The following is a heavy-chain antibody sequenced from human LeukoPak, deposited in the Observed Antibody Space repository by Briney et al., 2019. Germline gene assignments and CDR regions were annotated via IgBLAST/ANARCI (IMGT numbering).Heavy chain of an antibody. J-gene: IGHJ5*02. D-gene: IGHD3-10*01. CDR2: INHSGTT. Sequence: SGTLSLTCAVYGGSFSGNYWSWLRQPPGKGLEWSGEINHSGTTNYNPSLKSRVTISVDTSKNQFSLKLSSVTAADTAVYYCASTPATYYYGSGSYPRRNWFGPWGRGTLVTVSS. V-gene: IGHV4-34*01. CDR3: ASTPATYYYGSGSYPRRNWFGP. CDR1: GGSFSGNY.